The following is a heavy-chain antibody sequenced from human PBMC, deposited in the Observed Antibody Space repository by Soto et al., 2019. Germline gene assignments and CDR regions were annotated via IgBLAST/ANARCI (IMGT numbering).Heavy chain of an antibody. J-gene: IGHJ5*02. V-gene: IGHV4-34*01. CDR3: ARGGGSGAYTWFDP. D-gene: IGHD2-15*01. Sequence: SETLSLTCAVCGGSFSGDYWSWFRHPPGKGLEWIGEINHSGSTNYNPSLKSRVTILVDTSKNQFSLKLRSVTAADTAVYYCARGGGSGAYTWFDPWGQGTMVPVSS. CDR2: INHSGST. CDR1: GGSFSGDY.